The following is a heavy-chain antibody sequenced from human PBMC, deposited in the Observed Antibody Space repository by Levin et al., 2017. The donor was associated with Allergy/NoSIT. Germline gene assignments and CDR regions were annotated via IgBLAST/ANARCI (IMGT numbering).Heavy chain of an antibody. CDR3: ARDRLLWFGDDDAFDI. CDR1: GFTFSSYG. CDR2: IWYDGSNK. V-gene: IGHV3-33*01. Sequence: GESLKISCAASGFTFSSYGMHWVRQAPGKGLEWVAVIWYDGSNKYYADSVKGRFTISRDNSKNTLYLQMNSLRAEDTAVYYCARDRLLWFGDDDAFDIWGQGTMVTVSS. J-gene: IGHJ3*02. D-gene: IGHD3-10*01.